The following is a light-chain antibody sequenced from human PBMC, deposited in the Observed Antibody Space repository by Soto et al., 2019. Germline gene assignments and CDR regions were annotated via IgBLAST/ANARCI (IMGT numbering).Light chain of an antibody. CDR3: QHYGTSPYT. Sequence: EIVLTQSPGTLSLSPGERATLSCRASQSVSRSYLAWYRQKPGQPPRLLMSGTSSRAPGIPARFSGSGSGTDFTLTISRLEPEDFAVYYCQHYGTSPYTFGPGTKLEIK. J-gene: IGKJ2*01. CDR2: GTS. V-gene: IGKV3-20*01. CDR1: QSVSRSY.